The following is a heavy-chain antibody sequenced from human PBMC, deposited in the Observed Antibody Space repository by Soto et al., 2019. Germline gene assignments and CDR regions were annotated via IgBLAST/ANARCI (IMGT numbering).Heavy chain of an antibody. V-gene: IGHV4-39*01. CDR3: ARSHIAATSRNFEY. Sequence: PSETLSLTCTVSGGSISSSSYYWGWIRQPPGKGLEWIGSIYYSGTAYYNPSLKSRVTISVDTSKNQFSLKLTSVTAADTAVYYCARSHIAATSRNFEYWGQGTLVTVSS. CDR1: GGSISSSSYY. D-gene: IGHD6-13*01. J-gene: IGHJ4*02. CDR2: IYYSGTA.